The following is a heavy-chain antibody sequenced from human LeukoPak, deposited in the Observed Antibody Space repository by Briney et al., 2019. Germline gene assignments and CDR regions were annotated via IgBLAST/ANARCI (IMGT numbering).Heavy chain of an antibody. Sequence: GGSLRLSCAASGFTFSRYWMSWVRQAPGKGLEWVANIKQDGTEKYYVDSVKGRFTISRDNAKNSLYLQMNSLRVEDAAVYYCAKVAKYYYGSETYYFFEHWGQGTPVTASS. J-gene: IGHJ4*02. CDR2: IKQDGTEK. V-gene: IGHV3-7*01. CDR1: GFTFSRYW. CDR3: AKVAKYYYGSETYYFFEH. D-gene: IGHD3-10*01.